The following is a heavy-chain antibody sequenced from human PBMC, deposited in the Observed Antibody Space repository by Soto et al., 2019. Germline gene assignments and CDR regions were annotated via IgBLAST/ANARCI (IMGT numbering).Heavy chain of an antibody. J-gene: IGHJ6*02. V-gene: IGHV3-33*01. CDR2: IWYDGSNK. D-gene: IGHD3-3*01. CDR1: GFTFSSYG. CDR3: ARVPLFDFWSGYTPIYYYYGMDV. Sequence: QVQLVESGGGVVQPGRSLRLSCAASGFTFSSYGMHWVRQAPGKGLEWVAVIWYDGSNKYYADSVKGRFTISRDNSKNPLYLQMNSLRDEDTAVYYWARVPLFDFWSGYTPIYYYYGMDVWGQGTTVTVSS.